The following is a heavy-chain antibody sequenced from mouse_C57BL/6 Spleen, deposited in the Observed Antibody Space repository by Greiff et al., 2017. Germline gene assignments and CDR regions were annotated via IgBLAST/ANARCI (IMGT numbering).Heavy chain of an antibody. CDR3: ARYYYGSSGYAMDY. V-gene: IGHV1-72*01. CDR2: VDPNSGGT. CDR1: GYTFTSHW. J-gene: IGHJ4*01. Sequence: QVQLQQPGAELVKPGASVKLSCKASGYTFTSHWMHWVKQRPGRGLEWIGRVDPNSGGTKYNEKFKSKATLTVDKPSSTAYMQLSSLTSEDSAVYYCARYYYGSSGYAMDYWCQGTSVTVSS. D-gene: IGHD1-1*01.